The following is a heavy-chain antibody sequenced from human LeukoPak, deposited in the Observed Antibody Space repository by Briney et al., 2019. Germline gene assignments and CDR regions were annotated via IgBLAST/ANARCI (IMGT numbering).Heavy chain of an antibody. CDR2: ISGSGESK. V-gene: IGHV3-23*01. J-gene: IGHJ6*03. CDR3: AKGSHDSGGYYTSRYYFYMDV. D-gene: IGHD3-10*01. Sequence: GGSLRLSCAVSGFTFSNYAMSWVRQAPGKGPEWVSGISGSGESKYYADSVKGRFTISRDIAKNTLYLQMSSLRVEDTALYYCAKGSHDSGGYYTSRYYFYMDVWGKGTTVTVSS. CDR1: GFTFSNYA.